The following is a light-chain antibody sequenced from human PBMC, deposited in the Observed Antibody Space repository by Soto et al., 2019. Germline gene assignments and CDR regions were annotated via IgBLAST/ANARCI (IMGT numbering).Light chain of an antibody. Sequence: QSALTQVASVSGSPGQSITISCIGSSSDIGAYDYVSWYQQHPGKAPEVTIYEVSNRPSGISNRFSASKSGNTASLTISGLQAEDEADYYCSSYTSDSGRVFGGGTKLTVL. V-gene: IGLV2-14*01. CDR1: SSDIGAYDY. J-gene: IGLJ3*02. CDR3: SSYTSDSGRV. CDR2: EVS.